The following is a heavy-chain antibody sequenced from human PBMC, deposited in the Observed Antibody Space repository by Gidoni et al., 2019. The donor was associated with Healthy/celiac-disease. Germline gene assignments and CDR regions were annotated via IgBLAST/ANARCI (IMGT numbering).Heavy chain of an antibody. J-gene: IGHJ4*02. CDR2: IYYSGST. Sequence: QLQLQESGPGLVKPSETLSLTCTVSGGSISSSSYYWGWIRQPPGKGLEWIGRIYYSGSTYYNPSLKSRVTISVDTSKNQFSLKLSSVTAADTAVYYCAREGWNYGFDYWGQGTLVTVSS. V-gene: IGHV4-39*07. CDR3: AREGWNYGFDY. CDR1: GGSISSSSYY. D-gene: IGHD1-7*01.